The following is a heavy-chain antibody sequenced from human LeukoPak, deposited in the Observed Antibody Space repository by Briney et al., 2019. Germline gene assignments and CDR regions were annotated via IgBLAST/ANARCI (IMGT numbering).Heavy chain of an antibody. CDR2: INSDGSST. J-gene: IGHJ4*02. CDR1: GFTFSSYW. CDR3: ARVISGWTLKDY. D-gene: IGHD6-19*01. V-gene: IGHV3-74*01. Sequence: GGSLRLSCAASGFTFSSYWMHWVRQAPGKGLVWVSRINSDGSSTSYADSVKGRLTISRDNAKNTLYLQMNSLRAEDTAVYYCARVISGWTLKDYWGQGTLVTVSS.